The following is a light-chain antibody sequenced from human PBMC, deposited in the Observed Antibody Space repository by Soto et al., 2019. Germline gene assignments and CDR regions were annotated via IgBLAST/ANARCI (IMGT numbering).Light chain of an antibody. CDR1: QSSSSW. CDR2: DAS. CDR3: QQYNSYPWT. V-gene: IGKV1-5*01. J-gene: IGKJ1*01. Sequence: DIQMAPFPSTLSASVGDRVTITFRASQSSSSWLAWYQQKPGKAPKLLIYDASSLESGVPSRFSGSGSGTEFTLTISSLQPDDFATYYCQQYNSYPWTFGQGTKVDIK.